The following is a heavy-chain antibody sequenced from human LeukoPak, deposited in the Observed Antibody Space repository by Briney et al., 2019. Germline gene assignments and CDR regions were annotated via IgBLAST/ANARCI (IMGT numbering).Heavy chain of an antibody. CDR1: GFSVSNNY. Sequence: GGSLRLSCAVSGFSVSNNYMNWVRQAPGKGLEWVSLYSRGGTSYADSVKGRFTISRDSSKNTLFLQMNSLRVEDTAVYYCARAPPGIAASGTYYWGQGTLVTVSS. D-gene: IGHD6-13*01. V-gene: IGHV3-53*01. CDR2: YSRGGT. J-gene: IGHJ4*02. CDR3: ARAPPGIAASGTYY.